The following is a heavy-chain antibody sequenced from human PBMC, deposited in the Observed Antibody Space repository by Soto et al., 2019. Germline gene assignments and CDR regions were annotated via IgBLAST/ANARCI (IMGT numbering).Heavy chain of an antibody. J-gene: IGHJ4*02. Sequence: GGSLRLSCAASGLIFSNYKMHWVRQAPGKGLEWVSRINTDGSITDYADSVKGRFTVSRDNPKNTLYLQMNSLRVEDTAVYYCARDTDGLHYWGQGTLVTVSS. V-gene: IGHV3-74*01. CDR3: ARDTDGLHY. CDR2: INTDGSIT. CDR1: GLIFSNYK.